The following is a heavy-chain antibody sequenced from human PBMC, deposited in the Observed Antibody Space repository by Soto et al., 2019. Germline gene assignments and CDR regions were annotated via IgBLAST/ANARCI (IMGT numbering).Heavy chain of an antibody. CDR1: GGSISSSSYY. D-gene: IGHD6-13*01. J-gene: IGHJ4*02. Sequence: SETLSLTCTVSGGSISSSSYYWGWIRQPPGKGLEWIGCIYYSGSTYYNPSLKSRVTISVDTSKNQFSLKLSSVTAADTAVYYCAKYSSSWYYFDYWGQGTLVTVSS. CDR2: IYYSGST. V-gene: IGHV4-39*01. CDR3: AKYSSSWYYFDY.